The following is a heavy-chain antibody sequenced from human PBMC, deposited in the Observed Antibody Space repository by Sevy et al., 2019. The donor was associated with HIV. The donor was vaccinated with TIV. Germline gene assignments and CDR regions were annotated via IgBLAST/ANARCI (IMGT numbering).Heavy chain of an antibody. J-gene: IGHJ4*02. CDR2: ISYDGSDK. Sequence: GGSLRLSCAASGFTFSSYTMYWVRQAPGKGLEWVALISYDGSDKYYGDSVKGRFTISRDNSKNTLYLQMNSLTPGDTAVYYCARDRYAGPNMSYLDYWAQGTLVTVSS. V-gene: IGHV3-30*04. CDR1: GFTFSSYT. D-gene: IGHD2-21*01. CDR3: ARDRYAGPNMSYLDY.